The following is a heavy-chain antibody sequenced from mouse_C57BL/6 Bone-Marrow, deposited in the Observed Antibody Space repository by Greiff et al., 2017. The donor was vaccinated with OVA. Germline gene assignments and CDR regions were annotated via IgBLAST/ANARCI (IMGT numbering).Heavy chain of an antibody. J-gene: IGHJ2*01. CDR1: GYTFTSYG. D-gene: IGHD2-3*01. V-gene: IGHV1-81*01. Sequence: LQVVESGAELARPGASVKLSCKASGYTFTSYGISWVKQRTGQGLEWIGEIYPRSGNTYYNEKFKGKATLTADKSSSTAYMELRSLTSEDSAVYFCARGLLLFDYWGQGTTLTVSS. CDR2: IYPRSGNT. CDR3: ARGLLLFDY.